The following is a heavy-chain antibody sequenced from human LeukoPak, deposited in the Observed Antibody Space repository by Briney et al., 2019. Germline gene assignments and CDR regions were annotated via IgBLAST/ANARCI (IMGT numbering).Heavy chain of an antibody. Sequence: PGGSLRLSCSASGSTFSSYGMHWVRQAPGKVLEYVSAISRDGGDTYNADSVRGRFTISRDNSKNTLYLQMSSLRPEDTAVYYCVKHPGVGYNFDYWGQGILVTVSS. CDR3: VKHPGVGYNFDY. CDR1: GSTFSSYG. J-gene: IGHJ4*02. CDR2: ISRDGGDT. D-gene: IGHD3-3*01. V-gene: IGHV3-64D*06.